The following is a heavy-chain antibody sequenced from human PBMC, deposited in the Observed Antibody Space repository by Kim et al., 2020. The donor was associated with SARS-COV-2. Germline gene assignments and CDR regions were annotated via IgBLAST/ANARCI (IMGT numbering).Heavy chain of an antibody. CDR3: TSWGAGNY. CDR2: IKGDGSEK. J-gene: IGHJ4*02. Sequence: GGSLRLSCAASGFTFSNYWMSWVRQAPGKGLEWVANIKGDGSEKYYVDSVRGQFTISRDNAKNSLFLQMNSLRVEDTAVYYCTSWGAGNYWGPGTLVTVSS. V-gene: IGHV3-7*01. CDR1: GFTFSNYW. D-gene: IGHD6-13*01.